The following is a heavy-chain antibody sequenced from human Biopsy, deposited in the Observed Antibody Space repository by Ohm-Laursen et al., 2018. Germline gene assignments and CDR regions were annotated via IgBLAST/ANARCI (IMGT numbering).Heavy chain of an antibody. Sequence: SLRLSCAASGFTLTDSGVHWVRQAPGKGLEWVAFIFYDGSNTYYADSVKGRFTISRDNSRDTLYLQMSSLRAEDTAVYYCAKDRYNYTPIGGFSMDVWGQGTTVTVSS. CDR2: IFYDGSNT. D-gene: IGHD5-18*01. V-gene: IGHV3-30*18. CDR3: AKDRYNYTPIGGFSMDV. J-gene: IGHJ6*02. CDR1: GFTLTDSG.